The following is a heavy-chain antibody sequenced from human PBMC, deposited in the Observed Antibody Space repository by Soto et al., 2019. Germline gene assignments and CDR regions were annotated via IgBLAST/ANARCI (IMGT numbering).Heavy chain of an antibody. CDR2: IDPSDSYT. J-gene: IGHJ6*02. CDR1: GYSFTSYW. V-gene: IGHV5-10-1*01. CDR3: ARGSGSYPDYYYYGMDV. Sequence: PGESRKISCKGSGYSFTSYWISWVRQMPGKGLEWMGRIDPSDSYTNYSPSFQGHVTISADKSISTAYLQWSSLKASDTAMYYCARGSGSYPDYYYYGMDVWGQGTTVTVSS. D-gene: IGHD1-26*01.